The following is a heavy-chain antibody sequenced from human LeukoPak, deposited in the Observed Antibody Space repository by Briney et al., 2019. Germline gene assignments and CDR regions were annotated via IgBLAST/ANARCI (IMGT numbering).Heavy chain of an antibody. Sequence: ASVKVSCKASGGTFSIYAISWVRQAPGQGLEWMGGIIPIFGTANYAQKIQGRVTITADESTSTAYMELSSLRSEDTAVYYCARVPAAINVWFDPWGQGTLVTVSS. V-gene: IGHV1-69*13. CDR2: IIPIFGTA. D-gene: IGHD2-2*02. CDR1: GGTFSIYA. J-gene: IGHJ5*02. CDR3: ARVPAAINVWFDP.